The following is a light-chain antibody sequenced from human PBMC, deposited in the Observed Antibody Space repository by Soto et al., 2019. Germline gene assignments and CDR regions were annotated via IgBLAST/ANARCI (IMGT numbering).Light chain of an antibody. CDR3: QQSSSTPLT. Sequence: DIQMTQSPSSLSASVGDRVTITCRASQSISSSLNWYQQKPGKAPKLLIYAASSLQSGVPSRFSGSGSGTDFTLTVTSLQPEDFATYYCQQSSSTPLTFGQGTRLEIK. V-gene: IGKV1-39*01. CDR1: QSISSS. CDR2: AAS. J-gene: IGKJ5*01.